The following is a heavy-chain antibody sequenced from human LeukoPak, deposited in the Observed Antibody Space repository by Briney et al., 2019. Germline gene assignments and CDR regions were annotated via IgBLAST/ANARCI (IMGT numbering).Heavy chain of an antibody. J-gene: IGHJ4*02. CDR1: GGSISGSY. Sequence: SETLSLTCTVSGGSISGSYWSWIRQPPGKGLEWIAYMYNSGSTNYNPSLKSRVAISIDTSKNQFSLKLSSLTAADTAIYYCARGIESYGDYGYWGQGILVTVSS. V-gene: IGHV4-59*01. CDR3: ARGIESYGDYGY. D-gene: IGHD4-17*01. CDR2: MYNSGST.